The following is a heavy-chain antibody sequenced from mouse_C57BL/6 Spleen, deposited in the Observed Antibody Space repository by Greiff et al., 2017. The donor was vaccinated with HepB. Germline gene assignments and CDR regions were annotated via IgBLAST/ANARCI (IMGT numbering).Heavy chain of an antibody. V-gene: IGHV1-26*01. CDR2: INPNNGGT. D-gene: IGHD2-2*01. Sequence: EVQLQQSGPELVKPGASVKISCKASGYTFTDYYMNWVKQSHGKSLEWIGDINPNNGGTSYNQKFKGKATLTVDKSSSTAYMELRSLTSEDTAVYYYARSQIYYGYDGRDFGYWGQGTTLTVAS. J-gene: IGHJ2*01. CDR1: GYTFTDYY. CDR3: ARSQIYYGYDGRDFGY.